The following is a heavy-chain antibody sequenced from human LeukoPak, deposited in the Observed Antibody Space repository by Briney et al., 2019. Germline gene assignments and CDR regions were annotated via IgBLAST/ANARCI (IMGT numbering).Heavy chain of an antibody. CDR1: GFTFSKYA. V-gene: IGHV3-23*01. D-gene: IGHD4-17*01. J-gene: IGHJ4*02. Sequence: PGGSLRLSCAASGFTFSKYAMSWVRQAPGKGLEWVSAISPSDGNTFYADSVKGRFTISRDNSMNTLSLHMNSLRAEDTALYYCAKDSSLPYGITEWGQGTLVTVSS. CDR3: AKDSSLPYGITE. CDR2: ISPSDGNT.